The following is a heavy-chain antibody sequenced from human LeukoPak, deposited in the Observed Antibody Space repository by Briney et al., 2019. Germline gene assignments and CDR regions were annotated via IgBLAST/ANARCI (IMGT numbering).Heavy chain of an antibody. V-gene: IGHV4-59*01. CDR3: ARGIAVAGTVWFDP. J-gene: IGHJ5*02. D-gene: IGHD6-19*01. CDR2: IYYSGST. CDR1: GGSISSYY. Sequence: PSETLSLTCTVSGGSISSYYWSWIRQPPGKGLEWIGYIYYSGSTNYNPSLKSRVTISVDTSKNQFSLRLSSVTAADTAVYYCARGIAVAGTVWFDPWGQGTLVTVSS.